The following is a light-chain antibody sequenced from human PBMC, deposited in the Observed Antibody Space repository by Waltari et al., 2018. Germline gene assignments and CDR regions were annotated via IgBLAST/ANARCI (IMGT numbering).Light chain of an antibody. Sequence: QSALTQPASVSGSPGQSITISCTGTSSYIGFYNYVSWYQQHPGKAPKLMIFDVSARPSGVSNRFSGSKSGNTASLTISGLQAEDEADYYCNSYAGSSSWVFGGGTKLTVL. CDR1: SSYIGFYNY. CDR2: DVS. J-gene: IGLJ3*02. V-gene: IGLV2-14*01. CDR3: NSYAGSSSWV.